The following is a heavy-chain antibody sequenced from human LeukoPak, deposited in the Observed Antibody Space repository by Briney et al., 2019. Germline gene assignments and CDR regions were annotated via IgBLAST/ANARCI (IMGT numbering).Heavy chain of an antibody. CDR3: AKDVRIPPPHWNDAYFDY. V-gene: IGHV3-23*01. D-gene: IGHD1-1*01. Sequence: GGSLRLSCAASGFTFSSYAMSWVRQAPGKGLEWVSAISGSGGSTYYADSVKGRFTISRDNSKNTLYLQMNSLRAEDTAVYYCAKDVRIPPPHWNDAYFDYWGQETLVTVSS. CDR2: ISGSGGST. CDR1: GFTFSSYA. J-gene: IGHJ4*02.